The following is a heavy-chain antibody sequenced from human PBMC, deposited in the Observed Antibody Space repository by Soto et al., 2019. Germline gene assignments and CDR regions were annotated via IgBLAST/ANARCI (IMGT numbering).Heavy chain of an antibody. Sequence: ALCLPGTVAGDAISSVNHYWSWIRQPPGKGLEWIGYIFYSGTAYYNPSLKSRLTISVDTSKNQFSLKLSSVTAADTAVYYCARTDYGTAYFDPWGQGSLVTVS. CDR1: GDAISSVNHY. V-gene: IGHV4-30-4*01. CDR3: ARTDYGTAYFDP. D-gene: IGHD3-10*01. J-gene: IGHJ5*02. CDR2: IFYSGTA.